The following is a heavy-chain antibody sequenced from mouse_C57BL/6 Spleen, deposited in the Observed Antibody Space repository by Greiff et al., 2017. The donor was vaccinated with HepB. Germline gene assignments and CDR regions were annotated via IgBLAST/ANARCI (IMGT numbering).Heavy chain of an antibody. CDR1: GYAFSSSW. D-gene: IGHD2-5*01. Sequence: QVQLKQSGPELVKPGASVKISCKASGYAFSSSWMNWVKQRPGKGLEWIGRIYPGDGDTNYNGKFKGKATLTADKSSSTAYMQLSSLTSEDSAVYFCARSNSNYEFAYWGQGTLVTVSA. CDR3: ARSNSNYEFAY. V-gene: IGHV1-82*01. CDR2: IYPGDGDT. J-gene: IGHJ3*01.